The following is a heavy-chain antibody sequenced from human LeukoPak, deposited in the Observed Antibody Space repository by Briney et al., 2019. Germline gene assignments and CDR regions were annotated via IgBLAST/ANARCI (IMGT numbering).Heavy chain of an antibody. CDR2: ISGSGDNT. CDR3: AKMKGHPLPKYYMDV. Sequence: PGGSLRLSYAPSGLTFSGFAMSWVRRTPGKGLEWVSGISGSGDNTLYAHSVKGRFTISRDNSKNTLYLEMNSLRAEDTAIYYCAKMKGHPLPKYYMDVWGQGTTVTVSS. J-gene: IGHJ6*01. D-gene: IGHD1-26*01. V-gene: IGHV3-23*01. CDR1: GLTFSGFA.